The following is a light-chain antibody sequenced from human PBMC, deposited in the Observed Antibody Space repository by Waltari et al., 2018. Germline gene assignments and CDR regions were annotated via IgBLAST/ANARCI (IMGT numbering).Light chain of an antibody. J-gene: IGLJ1*01. CDR1: ANAVGAYNY. V-gene: IGLV2-8*01. CDR2: EVS. Sequence: QSALTQPPSASGSPGQSVTISCTGTANAVGAYNYVPWYQQHPGKAPKLIIYEVSQRPSGVPDRFSGSKSGNTASLTVSGLQAEDEADYYCNSYAGSSSYVFGSGTKVTVL. CDR3: NSYAGSSSYV.